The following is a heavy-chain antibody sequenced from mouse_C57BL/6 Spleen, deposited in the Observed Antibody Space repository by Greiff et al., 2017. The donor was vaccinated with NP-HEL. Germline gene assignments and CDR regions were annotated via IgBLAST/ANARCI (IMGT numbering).Heavy chain of an antibody. V-gene: IGHV5-4*03. CDR2: ISDGGSYT. Sequence: EVKVVESGGGLVKPGGSLKLSCAASGFTFSSYAMSWVRQTPEKRLEWVATISDGGSYTYYPDNVKGRFTISRDNAKNNLYLQMSHLKSEDTAMYYCARAGDAYFDYWGQGTTLTVSS. J-gene: IGHJ2*01. CDR3: ARAGDAYFDY. D-gene: IGHD3-3*01. CDR1: GFTFSSYA.